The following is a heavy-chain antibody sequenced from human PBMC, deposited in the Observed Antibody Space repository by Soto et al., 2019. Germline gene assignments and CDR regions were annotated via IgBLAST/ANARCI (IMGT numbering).Heavy chain of an antibody. CDR3: TTDTYESWRGFYRFDY. D-gene: IGHD3-3*01. Sequence: GESLKISCKGSGYSFTSYWIGWVRQMPGKGLEWMGIIYPGDSDTRYSPSFQGQVTISADKSISTAYLQMNSLKPEDTAVYYCTTDTYESWRGFYRFDYWGQGTLVTVSS. J-gene: IGHJ4*02. CDR2: IYPGDSDT. V-gene: IGHV5-51*01. CDR1: GYSFTSYW.